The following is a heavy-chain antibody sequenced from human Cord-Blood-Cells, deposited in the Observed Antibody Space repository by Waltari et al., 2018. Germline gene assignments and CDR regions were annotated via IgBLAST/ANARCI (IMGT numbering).Heavy chain of an antibody. CDR1: GGSFSGYY. D-gene: IGHD7-27*01. CDR3: AKTGDLYYFDY. V-gene: IGHV4-34*01. Sequence: QVQLQQWGAGLLKPSETLSLTCAVYGGSFSGYYWSWIRPPPGKGLEWIGEINHSGSTNSNPSLKSRVTISVDTSKNQFSLKLSSVTAADTAVYYCAKTGDLYYFDYWGQGTLVTVSS. CDR2: INHSGST. J-gene: IGHJ4*02.